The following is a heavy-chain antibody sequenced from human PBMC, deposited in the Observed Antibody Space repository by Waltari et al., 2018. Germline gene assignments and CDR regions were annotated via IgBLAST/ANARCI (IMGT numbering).Heavy chain of an antibody. D-gene: IGHD3-22*01. CDR1: GFNFISYA. CDR2: ISDSGVIT. V-gene: IGHV3-23*01. CDR3: ARHLYSIDYLELGN. Sequence: EVHLLESGVGLAQPGGSLRLSCAASGFNFISYAMSWFRQAPGKGLEWVSGISDSGVITKYADSVKGRFTVSRDNSKNTVFLQLNSLRAEDTAIYYCARHLYSIDYLELGNWGQGTLVTVSS. J-gene: IGHJ4*02.